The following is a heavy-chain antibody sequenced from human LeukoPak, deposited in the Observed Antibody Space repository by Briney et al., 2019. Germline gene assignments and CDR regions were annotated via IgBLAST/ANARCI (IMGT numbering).Heavy chain of an antibody. CDR1: RGSISTYY. Sequence: PSETLSLTCTLSRGSISTYYWSWIRQPPGKGLEWIGYVYYSGSATYNPSLKSRVTISVDTSKNQVSLKLTSVIAADTAVYYCARHKWDQNWFDPWGQGTLVTVSP. V-gene: IGHV4-59*01. J-gene: IGHJ5*02. CDR2: VYYSGSA. D-gene: IGHD1-26*01. CDR3: ARHKWDQNWFDP.